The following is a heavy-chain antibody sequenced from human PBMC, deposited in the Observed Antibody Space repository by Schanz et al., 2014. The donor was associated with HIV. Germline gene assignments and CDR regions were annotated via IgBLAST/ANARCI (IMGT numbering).Heavy chain of an antibody. V-gene: IGHV4-34*01. CDR1: VGSFTDYY. J-gene: IGHJ2*01. CDR3: ARVRSGSTAGYFDL. CDR2: IKHSGST. Sequence: QVQLHQWGAGLLKPSETLSLTCAVYVGSFTDYYWTWIRQPPGKGLEWIGEIKHSGSTNYNPSLKRRVAFSVDTSRRQFSLKVNSVTAADTALYFCARVRSGSTAGYFDLWGRGTLVTVSS. D-gene: IGHD1-26*01.